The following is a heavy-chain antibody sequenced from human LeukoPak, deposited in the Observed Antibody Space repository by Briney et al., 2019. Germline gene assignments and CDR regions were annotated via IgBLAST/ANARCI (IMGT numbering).Heavy chain of an antibody. CDR2: INHSGGT. CDR1: GGSFSGYY. D-gene: IGHD3-22*01. CDR3: AREALWLLVRSWRGYMDV. J-gene: IGHJ6*03. Sequence: SETLSLTCGVYGGSFSGYYWSWIRQPPGKGLEWSGGINHSGGTNYNPSLTSRVTISVDTSKDQLFLTLSPLTAAHRAVYYCAREALWLLVRSWRGYMDVWGKGTTVTVSS. V-gene: IGHV4-34*01.